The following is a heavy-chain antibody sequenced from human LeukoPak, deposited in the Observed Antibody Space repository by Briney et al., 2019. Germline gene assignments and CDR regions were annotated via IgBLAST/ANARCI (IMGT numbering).Heavy chain of an antibody. CDR3: ARRIQLWLHRIPEAFDI. Sequence: GGSLRLSCAASEFTFSSYSMNWVRQAPGKGLEWVSYITNSGNSKSYADSVKGRFTISRDNTKNSLYLQMNGLRAEDTAVYYCARRIQLWLHRIPEAFDIWGQGTMATVSS. D-gene: IGHD5-18*01. CDR1: EFTFSSYS. V-gene: IGHV3-48*01. CDR2: ITNSGNSK. J-gene: IGHJ3*02.